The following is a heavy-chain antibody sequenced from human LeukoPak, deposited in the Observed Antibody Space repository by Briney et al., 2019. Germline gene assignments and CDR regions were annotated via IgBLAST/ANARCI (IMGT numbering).Heavy chain of an antibody. V-gene: IGHV3-21*01. J-gene: IGHJ4*02. CDR3: ARDHSGSYYPYFDY. Sequence: PGGSLRLSCAASGFTFSSYSMNWFRQAPGKGLEWVSSISSSSSYIYYADSVKGRFTISRDNAKNSLYLQMNSLRAEDTAVYYCARDHSGSYYPYFDYWGQGTLVTVSS. CDR2: ISSSSSYI. CDR1: GFTFSSYS. D-gene: IGHD1-26*01.